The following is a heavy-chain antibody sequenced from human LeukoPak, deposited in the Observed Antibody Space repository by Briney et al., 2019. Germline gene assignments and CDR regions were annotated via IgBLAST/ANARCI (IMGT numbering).Heavy chain of an antibody. CDR3: ARVSGDRDGYNYPYFDY. Sequence: GASVKVSCKASGGTFSSYAISWVRQAPGQGLEWMGGIIPILGIANYAQKFQGRVTITADKSTSTAYMELSSLRSEDTAVYYCARVSGDRDGYNYPYFDYWGQGTLVTVSS. CDR2: IIPILGIA. D-gene: IGHD5-24*01. J-gene: IGHJ4*02. CDR1: GGTFSSYA. V-gene: IGHV1-69*10.